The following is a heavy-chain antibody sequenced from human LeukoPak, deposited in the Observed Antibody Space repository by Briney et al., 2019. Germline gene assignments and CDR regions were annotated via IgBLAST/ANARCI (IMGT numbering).Heavy chain of an antibody. J-gene: IGHJ3*02. V-gene: IGHV3-48*03. Sequence: GGSLRLSCAASGFTFSSYELDWVRQAPGKGLEWVSYISSSGSIYYADSVKGRLTISRDNAKNSLYLQMNSLRAEDTAVYYCAREGYGGNSDAFDIWGQGTMVTVSS. D-gene: IGHD4-23*01. CDR1: GFTFSSYE. CDR3: AREGYGGNSDAFDI. CDR2: ISSSGSI.